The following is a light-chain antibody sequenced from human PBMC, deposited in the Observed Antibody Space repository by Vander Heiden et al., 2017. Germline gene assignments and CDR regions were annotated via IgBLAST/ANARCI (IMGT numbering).Light chain of an antibody. Sequence: QSVLTQTPSPSVTPGQRITIPCSSSSSNIGSNYVYWYQHFPGTAPKHLIYRKNQRPPGVPDRYSGSKSGTSASRAISGLRSEDEADYYCATCDGSLSGVVFGGGTKLTVL. V-gene: IGLV1-47*01. CDR1: SSNIGSNY. CDR3: ATCDGSLSGVV. J-gene: IGLJ2*01. CDR2: RKN.